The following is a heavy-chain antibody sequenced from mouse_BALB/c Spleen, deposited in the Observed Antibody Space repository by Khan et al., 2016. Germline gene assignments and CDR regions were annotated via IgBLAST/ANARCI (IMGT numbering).Heavy chain of an antibody. CDR1: GFSLNGFG. Sequence: QMQLEESGPGLVAPSQSLSITCTVSGFSLNGFGVNWVRQPPGKGLEWLGMIWGDGSTDYNSALKSRLSISKDNSKSQVFLKMNSLQTDDTARYYCASYYDYDGGFGYWGQGTLVTVSA. CDR3: ASYYDYDGGFGY. J-gene: IGHJ3*01. D-gene: IGHD2-4*01. CDR2: IWGDGST. V-gene: IGHV2-6-7*01.